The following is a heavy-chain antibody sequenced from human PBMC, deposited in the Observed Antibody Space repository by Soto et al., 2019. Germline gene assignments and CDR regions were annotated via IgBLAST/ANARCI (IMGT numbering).Heavy chain of an antibody. CDR3: ARGQRFSDWFDP. V-gene: IGHV4-4*07. CDR1: GGTISGYY. D-gene: IGHD3-3*01. CDR2: IYSSGNT. J-gene: IGHJ5*02. Sequence: SETLSLTCSVSGGTISGYYWTWIRQPAGKGLEWIGRIYSSGNTKYNPTLQSRVTMSLDTSNNQFSLRLTSVTAADTAVYYCARGQRFSDWFDPWGQGTLVTVSS.